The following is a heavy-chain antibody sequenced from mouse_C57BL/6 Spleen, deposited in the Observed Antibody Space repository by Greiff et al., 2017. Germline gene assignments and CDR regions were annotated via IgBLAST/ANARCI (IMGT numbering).Heavy chain of an antibody. CDR2: IYPGSGST. CDR1: GYTFTSYW. Sequence: QVQLQQPGAELVKPGASVKMSCKASGYTFTSYWITWVKQRPGQGLEWIGDIYPGSGSTNYNEKFKSKATLTVDTSSSTAYMQLSSLTSEDSAVXYCARRYYGSSYAGTDWGQGTTLTVSS. D-gene: IGHD1-1*01. CDR3: ARRYYGSSYAGTD. J-gene: IGHJ2*01. V-gene: IGHV1-55*01.